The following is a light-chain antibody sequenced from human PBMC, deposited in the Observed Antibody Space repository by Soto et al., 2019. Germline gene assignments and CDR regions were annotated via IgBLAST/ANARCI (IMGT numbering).Light chain of an antibody. CDR3: FSYTSSTAYV. CDR2: EVS. J-gene: IGLJ1*01. Sequence: QSALTQPASVSGSPGQSITISCTGTSSDVGGYKYVSWYQLHPGKAPKLMIYEVSNRPSGISNRSSASKSGNTASLTISGLQAEDEADYYCFSYTSSTAYVFGTGTRLTVL. V-gene: IGLV2-14*01. CDR1: SSDVGGYKY.